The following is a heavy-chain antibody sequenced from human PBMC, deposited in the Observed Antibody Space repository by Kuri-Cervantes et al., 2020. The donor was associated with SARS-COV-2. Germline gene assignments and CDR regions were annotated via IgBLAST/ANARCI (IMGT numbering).Heavy chain of an antibody. CDR3: AKDQHGIVVVVAAIDY. Sequence: LKISCAASGFTFTSHAMHWVRQAPGKGLEWVALISYDGSNKFYADSVKDRFTISRDNSKNTLYLQMNSLRAEDTAVYYCAKDQHGIVVVVAAIDYWGQGTLVTVSS. V-gene: IGHV3-30*18. CDR2: ISYDGSNK. J-gene: IGHJ4*02. CDR1: GFTFTSHA. D-gene: IGHD2-15*01.